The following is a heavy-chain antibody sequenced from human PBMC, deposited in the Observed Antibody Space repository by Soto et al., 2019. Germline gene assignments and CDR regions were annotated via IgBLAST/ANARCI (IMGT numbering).Heavy chain of an antibody. CDR3: VKGRKAAAGTLKSVGMDV. D-gene: IGHD6-13*01. CDR2: IYSGGST. CDR1: GFTVSSNY. J-gene: IGHJ6*02. Sequence: GGSLSLSSAASGFTVSSNYRSWVRQAPGKGLEWVSVIYSGGSTYYADSVKGRFTISRDNSKNTLYLQMSSLGVEDMAVYYCVKGRKAAAGTLKSVGMDVWGQGTTVTVSS. V-gene: IGHV3-66*01.